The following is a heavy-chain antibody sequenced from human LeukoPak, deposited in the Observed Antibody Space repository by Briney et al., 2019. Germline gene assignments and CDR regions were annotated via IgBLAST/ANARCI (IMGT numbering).Heavy chain of an antibody. D-gene: IGHD3-3*01. CDR3: ARESYDFWSGYQKPFDY. Sequence: GGSLRLSCAASGFTFSSYWMHWVRQAPGKGLVWVSRINTDGSSTSYADSVKGRFTISRDNAKNTLYLQMNSLRAEDTAVYYCARESYDFWSGYQKPFDYWGQGTPVTVSS. CDR1: GFTFSSYW. CDR2: INTDGSST. V-gene: IGHV3-74*01. J-gene: IGHJ4*02.